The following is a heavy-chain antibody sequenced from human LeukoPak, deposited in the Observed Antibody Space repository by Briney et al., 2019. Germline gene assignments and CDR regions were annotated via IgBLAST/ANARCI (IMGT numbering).Heavy chain of an antibody. V-gene: IGHV3-30*02. CDR1: GFTFSSYG. D-gene: IGHD1-26*01. Sequence: GGSLRLSCAASGFTFSSYGMHWVRQAPGKGLEWVAFIRYDGSNKYYADSVKGRFTISRDNSKNTLYLQMNSLRAEDTAVYYCAKDLSSASGDDAFDIWGQGTMVTVSS. CDR3: AKDLSSASGDDAFDI. CDR2: IRYDGSNK. J-gene: IGHJ3*02.